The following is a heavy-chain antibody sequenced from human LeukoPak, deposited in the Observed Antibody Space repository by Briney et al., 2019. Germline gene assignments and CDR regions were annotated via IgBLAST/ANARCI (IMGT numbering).Heavy chain of an antibody. CDR2: IYSSATT. D-gene: IGHD6-6*01. Sequence: GGSLRLSCAASGFTVSSNFMSWVRQAPGKGLEWVSVIYSSATTNYADFVKGRFTISRDTSKNTLYLQMNSLRAEDTAVYYCAKDLREYSSSPRNAFDIWGQGTMVTVSS. CDR1: GFTVSSNF. J-gene: IGHJ3*02. CDR3: AKDLREYSSSPRNAFDI. V-gene: IGHV3-53*01.